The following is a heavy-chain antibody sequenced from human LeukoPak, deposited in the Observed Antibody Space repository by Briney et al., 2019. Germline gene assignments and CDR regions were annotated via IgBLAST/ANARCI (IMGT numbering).Heavy chain of an antibody. V-gene: IGHV3-9*01. Sequence: GGSLRLSCAASGFTFDDYAMHWVRQAPGKGLEWVSGISWNSGSIGYADSVKGRFTISRDNAKNSLYLQMNSLRAEDTALYYCAKVNTMIVGPGAFDIWGQGTMVTVSS. CDR2: ISWNSGSI. CDR3: AKVNTMIVGPGAFDI. J-gene: IGHJ3*02. CDR1: GFTFDDYA. D-gene: IGHD3-22*01.